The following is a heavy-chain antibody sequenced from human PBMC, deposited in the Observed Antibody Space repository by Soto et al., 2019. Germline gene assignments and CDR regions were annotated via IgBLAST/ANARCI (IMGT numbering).Heavy chain of an antibody. CDR2: IIGSSTYI. CDR1: GFSFSTYS. D-gene: IGHD1-1*01. V-gene: IGHV3-21*03. J-gene: IGHJ4*02. Sequence: EVQLVATGGGLVKPGGSLRLSCAASGFSFSTYSMNWVRQAPGKGLEWVSSIIGSSTYIFYADSVKGRFTFSRDNAKNSLYLQMNSLRAVATAVYYCARDVPNWNFDSRGQGTLVTVSS. CDR3: ARDVPNWNFDS.